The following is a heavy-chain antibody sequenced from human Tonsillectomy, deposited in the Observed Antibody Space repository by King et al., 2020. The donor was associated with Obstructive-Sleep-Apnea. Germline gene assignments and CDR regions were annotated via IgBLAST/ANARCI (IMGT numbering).Heavy chain of an antibody. Sequence: VQLQESGPGLVKPLQTLSLTCIVSGGSIRSGDYYWSWIRQPPGKGLEWIGYIYYSGSTYYNPSLKSRLTLSVDTSKNQFSLKRSSVTAADTAVYYCAREGYYGSGSTQPDYWGQGTLVTVSS. J-gene: IGHJ4*02. CDR1: GGSIRSGDYY. V-gene: IGHV4-30-4*01. D-gene: IGHD3-10*01. CDR3: AREGYYGSGSTQPDY. CDR2: IYYSGST.